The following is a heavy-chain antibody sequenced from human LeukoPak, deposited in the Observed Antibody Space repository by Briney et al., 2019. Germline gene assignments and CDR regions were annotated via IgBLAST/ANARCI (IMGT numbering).Heavy chain of an antibody. V-gene: IGHV4-59*01. D-gene: IGHD5-24*01. CDR3: AKGRDRGDAYNPPWDD. Sequence: SETLSLTCTVSGGSISSSYWSWIRQPPGKGLEWIAYIYYSGSTNFNPSLKSRVTISVDTSKNQFSLKLSSVTAADTAVYYCAKGRDRGDAYNPPWDDWGLGILVAVSS. CDR2: IYYSGST. CDR1: GGSISSSY. J-gene: IGHJ4*02.